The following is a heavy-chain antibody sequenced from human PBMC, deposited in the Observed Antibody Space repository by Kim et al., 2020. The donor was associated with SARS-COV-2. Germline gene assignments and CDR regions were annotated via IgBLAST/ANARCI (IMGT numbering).Heavy chain of an antibody. D-gene: IGHD2-15*01. Sequence: GGSLRLSCAASGFTFSSYGMHWVRQAPGKGLEWVAVIWYDGSNKYYADSVKGRFTISRDNSKNTLYLQMNSLRAEDTAVYYCARVGPRGYCSGGSCLYYYDMDVWGRGTTVTVSS. J-gene: IGHJ6*02. V-gene: IGHV3-33*01. CDR3: ARVGPRGYCSGGSCLYYYDMDV. CDR1: GFTFSSYG. CDR2: IWYDGSNK.